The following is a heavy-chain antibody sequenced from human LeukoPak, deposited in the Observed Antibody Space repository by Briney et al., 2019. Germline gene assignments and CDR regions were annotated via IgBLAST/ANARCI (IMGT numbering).Heavy chain of an antibody. CDR1: GFTFDDYG. CDR2: INWNGGST. Sequence: GGSLRLSCAASGFTFDDYGMSWVRHAPGKGREWGSGINWNGGSTGYADSVKGRFTISRDTAKNSLYLQMNRLRAAETALYHCAREGGYYYYYGMDVWGQGTTVTVSS. J-gene: IGHJ6*02. V-gene: IGHV3-20*01. CDR3: AREGGYYYYYGMDV. D-gene: IGHD2-15*01.